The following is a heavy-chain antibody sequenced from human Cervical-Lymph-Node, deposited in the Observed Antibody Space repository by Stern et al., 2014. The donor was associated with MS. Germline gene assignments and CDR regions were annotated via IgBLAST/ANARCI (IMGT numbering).Heavy chain of an antibody. CDR1: GGTFTSFS. D-gene: IGHD4-17*01. CDR2: IIPILDTP. Sequence: QMQLVQSGAEVKKPGSSVNVSCKASGGTFTSFSINWVRQVPGQSLEWMGGIIPILDTPNLAQKFQGRVTITADSSTSTVYMALNSLRSDDTAVYYCVLPSKVTTAAFDVWGRGTMVTVSS. J-gene: IGHJ3*01. CDR3: VLPSKVTTAAFDV. V-gene: IGHV1-69*06.